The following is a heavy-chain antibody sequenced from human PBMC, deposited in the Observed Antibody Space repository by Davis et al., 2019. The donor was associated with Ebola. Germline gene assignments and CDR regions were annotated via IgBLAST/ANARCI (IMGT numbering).Heavy chain of an antibody. CDR2: INPITGGT. J-gene: IGHJ3*02. CDR1: GYRFTSYY. D-gene: IGHD3-22*01. V-gene: IGHV1-46*01. CDR3: AREGGRYYDSSGYVFDI. Sequence: ALVKVSCKASGYRFTSYYMHWVRQAPGQGLEWMGIINPITGGTSYAQNFQVRVNMTRDTSTSTVYMELSSLRSEDTAVYYCAREGGRYYDSSGYVFDIWGQGTMVKASS.